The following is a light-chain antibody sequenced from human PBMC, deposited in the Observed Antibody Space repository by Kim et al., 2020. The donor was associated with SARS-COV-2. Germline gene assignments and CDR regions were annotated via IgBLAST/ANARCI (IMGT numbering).Light chain of an antibody. CDR1: ALPKQY. V-gene: IGLV3-25*03. J-gene: IGLJ2*01. Sequence: PGQTARITCSGDALPKQYAYWYQQQPGQAPVLVLYKDSEGPSGIPERFSGSSSGTTVTLTISGVQAEDEADYYCQSADSSGTYVVFGGGTQLTVL. CDR2: KDS. CDR3: QSADSSGTYVV.